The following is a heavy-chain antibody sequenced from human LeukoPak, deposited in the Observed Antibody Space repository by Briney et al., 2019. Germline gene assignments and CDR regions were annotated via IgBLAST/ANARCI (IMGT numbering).Heavy chain of an antibody. CDR1: GLTFSSYS. CDR3: ALPSCGGDCYSG. J-gene: IGHJ4*02. V-gene: IGHV3-74*01. Sequence: AGGSLRLSCAASGLTFSSYSMHWVRQAPGKGLMWVSRIHGDGSTTNYADSVKGRFSISRDNAKNTLYLQMNSLRAEDTAVYYCALPSCGGDCYSGWGQGTLVTVSS. D-gene: IGHD2-21*02. CDR2: IHGDGSTT.